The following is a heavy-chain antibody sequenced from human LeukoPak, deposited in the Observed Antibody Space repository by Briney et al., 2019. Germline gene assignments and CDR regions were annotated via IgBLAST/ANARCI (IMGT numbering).Heavy chain of an antibody. D-gene: IGHD2-15*01. CDR3: AREPGYCSGGSCYGGWFDP. V-gene: IGHV4-34*01. CDR2: INPRGST. Sequence: KPSETLSLTCAVSGGSFSGYYWSWIRQPPGKGLEWIGEINPRGSTIYNPSLKSRVTISVDTSKNQFSLNLSSVTAADTAVYYCAREPGYCSGGSCYGGWFDPWGQGTLVTVSS. CDR1: GGSFSGYY. J-gene: IGHJ5*02.